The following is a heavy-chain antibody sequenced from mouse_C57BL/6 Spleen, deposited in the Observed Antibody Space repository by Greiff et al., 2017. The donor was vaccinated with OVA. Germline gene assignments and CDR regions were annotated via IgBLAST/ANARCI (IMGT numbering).Heavy chain of an antibody. J-gene: IGHJ3*01. CDR3: AREAAGEGYYGGFAY. Sequence: QVQLQQPGAELVKPGASVKMSCKASGYTFTSYWITWVKQRPGQGLEWIGDIYPGSGSTNYNEKFKSKATLTVDTSSSTAYMQLSSLTSEDSAVYYCAREAAGEGYYGGFAYWGQGTLVTVSA. D-gene: IGHD1-1*01. V-gene: IGHV1-55*01. CDR2: IYPGSGST. CDR1: GYTFTSYW.